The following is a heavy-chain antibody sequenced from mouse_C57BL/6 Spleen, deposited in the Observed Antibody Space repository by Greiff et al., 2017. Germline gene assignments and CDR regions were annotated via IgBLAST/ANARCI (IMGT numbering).Heavy chain of an antibody. J-gene: IGHJ1*03. CDR3: AIDYDYEGWYFDV. Sequence: VKLQQPGAELVKPGASVKVSCKASGYTFTSYWMHWVKQRPGQGLEWIGRIHPSDSDTNYNQKFKGKATLTVDKSSSTAYMQLSSLTSEDSAVYYCAIDYDYEGWYFDVWGTGTTVTVSS. CDR2: IHPSDSDT. CDR1: GYTFTSYW. D-gene: IGHD2-4*01. V-gene: IGHV1-74*01.